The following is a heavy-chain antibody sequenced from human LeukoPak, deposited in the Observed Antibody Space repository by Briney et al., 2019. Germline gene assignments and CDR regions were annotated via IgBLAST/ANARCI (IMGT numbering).Heavy chain of an antibody. J-gene: IGHJ4*02. CDR1: GGSFSGYY. CDR3: ARVVVAATFDY. Sequence: SETLSHTCAVYGGSFSGYYWSWIRQPPGKGLEWIGYIFYSGTTKYNPSLTSRVTISVDRSKNQFSLKLSSVTAADTAVYYCARVVVAATFDYWGQGTLVTVSS. CDR2: IFYSGTT. D-gene: IGHD2-15*01. V-gene: IGHV4-59*08.